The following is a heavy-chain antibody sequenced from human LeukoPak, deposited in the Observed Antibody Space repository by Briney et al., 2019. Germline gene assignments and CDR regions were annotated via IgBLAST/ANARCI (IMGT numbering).Heavy chain of an antibody. V-gene: IGHV4-61*08. J-gene: IGHJ2*01. CDR1: GGSISSGDYY. D-gene: IGHD1-26*01. CDR2: IYYSGST. CDR3: ARVTPAIWSGSYYSVGYFDL. Sequence: KPSQTLSLTCTVSGGSISSGDYYWSWIRQPPGKGLEWIGYIYYSGSTNYNPSLKSRVTISVDTSKNQFSLKLSSVTAADTAVYYCARVTPAIWSGSYYSVGYFDLWGRGTLVTVSS.